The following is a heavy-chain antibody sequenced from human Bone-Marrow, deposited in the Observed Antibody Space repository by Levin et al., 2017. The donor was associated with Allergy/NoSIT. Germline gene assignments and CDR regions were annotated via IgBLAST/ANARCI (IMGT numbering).Heavy chain of an antibody. D-gene: IGHD3-10*01. CDR2: VNYSGST. CDR1: GGPISTYY. V-gene: IGHV4-59*01. Sequence: SETLSLTCTVSGGPISTYYWSWIRQPPGKGLEWIGSVNYSGSTNYNPSLQSRVTMSVDRSKDHFSLKLNSVSAADTAVYYCARTYGPGSDWVDPWGQGTLGTVSP. J-gene: IGHJ5*02. CDR3: ARTYGPGSDWVDP.